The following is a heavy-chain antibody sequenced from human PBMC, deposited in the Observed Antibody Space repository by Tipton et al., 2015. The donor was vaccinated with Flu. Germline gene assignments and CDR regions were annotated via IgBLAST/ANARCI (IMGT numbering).Heavy chain of an antibody. Sequence: LRLSCTVSGDSINNYYWSWIRQPPGKGLEWLGYIYYTGSTNYSPSLKSRVTISLATSENQLSLKLNSMTAADTAVYYCARVNRGFFDYWGQGTLVTVSS. V-gene: IGHV4-59*01. CDR3: ARVNRGFFDY. CDR2: IYYTGST. CDR1: GDSINNYY. D-gene: IGHD1/OR15-1a*01. J-gene: IGHJ4*02.